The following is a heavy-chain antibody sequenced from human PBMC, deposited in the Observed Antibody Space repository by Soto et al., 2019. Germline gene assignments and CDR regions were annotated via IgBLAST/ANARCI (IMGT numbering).Heavy chain of an antibody. J-gene: IGHJ5*02. Sequence: ASVKVSCKTSGYTFNTYGINWVRQAPGQGLELMGWISAYDGKTTYAEKFQGRVTLTTDTSTSTAYMELRSLRSDDTAIYYCARDPHEFWTSYWFDPWGQGTPVTVPQ. D-gene: IGHD3-3*01. CDR3: ARDPHEFWTSYWFDP. V-gene: IGHV1-18*01. CDR2: ISAYDGKT. CDR1: GYTFNTYG.